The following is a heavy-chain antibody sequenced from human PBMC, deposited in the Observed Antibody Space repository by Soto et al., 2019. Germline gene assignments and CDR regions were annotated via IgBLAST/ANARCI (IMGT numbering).Heavy chain of an antibody. J-gene: IGHJ6*02. Sequence: QVQLQESGPGLVKPSQTLSLTCTVSGGSISSGGYYWTWIRQHPGKGLEWIGYNYYSGITYYNPSLKSRVTISLDTSKNLFALKLSSVTAADTAVYYCARGSSIAGLYYGMVVWGPGTTVTVSS. D-gene: IGHD6-6*01. V-gene: IGHV4-31*03. CDR2: NYYSGIT. CDR3: ARGSSIAGLYYGMVV. CDR1: GGSISSGGYY.